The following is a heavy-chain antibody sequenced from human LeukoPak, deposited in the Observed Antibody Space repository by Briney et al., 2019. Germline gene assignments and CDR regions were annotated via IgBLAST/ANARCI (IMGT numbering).Heavy chain of an antibody. Sequence: GGSLRLSCAGSGFTFSSYAMTWVRQAPGTGLEWVSSISRSDGTTYYADSVKGRFTISRDNSKNTLYLQMNSLRAEDTAVYYCARGDHYDILTGYYSYWGQGTLVTVSS. CDR1: GFTFSSYA. CDR2: ISRSDGTT. D-gene: IGHD3-9*01. V-gene: IGHV3-23*01. J-gene: IGHJ4*02. CDR3: ARGDHYDILTGYYSY.